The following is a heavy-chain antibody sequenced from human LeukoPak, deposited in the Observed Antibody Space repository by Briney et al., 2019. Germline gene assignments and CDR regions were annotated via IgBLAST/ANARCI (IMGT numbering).Heavy chain of an antibody. CDR2: IYYSGST. Sequence: SETLSLTCTVSGGSISSSSYYWGWIRQPPGKGLEWIGSIYYSGSTYYNPSLKSRVTISVDTSKNQFSLKLSSVTAADTAVYYCARSRGTVVTSFWFDPWGQGTLVTVSP. V-gene: IGHV4-39*01. D-gene: IGHD2-21*02. CDR1: GGSISSSSYY. J-gene: IGHJ5*02. CDR3: ARSRGTVVTSFWFDP.